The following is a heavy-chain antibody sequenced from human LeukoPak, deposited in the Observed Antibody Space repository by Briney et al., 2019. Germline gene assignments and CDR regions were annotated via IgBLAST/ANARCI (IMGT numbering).Heavy chain of an antibody. Sequence: GTSLRLSCATSGFPFSQHGYHWVRQAPGKGLECTAIIWVDGTRKYYADSVEGRFTISRDNSKSTLYLQIDSLRPEDTAVYYCVAVLVPAAFWHFDVWGRGTQVTVSS. CDR3: VAVLVPAAFWHFDV. V-gene: IGHV3-33*01. CDR2: IWVDGTRK. D-gene: IGHD2-2*01. CDR1: GFPFSQHG. J-gene: IGHJ2*01.